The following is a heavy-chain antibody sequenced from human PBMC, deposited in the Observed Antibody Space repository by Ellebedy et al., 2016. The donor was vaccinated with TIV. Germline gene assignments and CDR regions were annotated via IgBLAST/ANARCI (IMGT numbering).Heavy chain of an antibody. V-gene: IGHV3-23*01. J-gene: IGHJ6*02. CDR1: GFTFSKYA. D-gene: IGHD5-18*01. CDR2: LRDRGDST. CDR3: AREGDTAMVHGMDV. Sequence: GESLKISCAASGFTFSKYAMSWVRQGPGKGLEWLSILRDRGDSTNYADSVKGRFTISRDNAKNSLDLQMNSLRAEDTAVYYCAREGDTAMVHGMDVWGQGTTVTISS.